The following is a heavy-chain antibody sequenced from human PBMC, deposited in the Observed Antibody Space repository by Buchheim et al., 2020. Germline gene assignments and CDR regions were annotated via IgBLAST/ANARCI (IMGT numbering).Heavy chain of an antibody. V-gene: IGHV1-69*12. Sequence: QVQLVQSGAEVKKPGSSVKVSCKASGGTFSSYAISWVRQAPGQGLEWMGGIIPIFGTANYAQKFQGRVTITADESTSTAYMELSSLRSEDTAVYYCARDPERRGPAAMDHKGYYYYGMDVWGQGTT. D-gene: IGHD2-2*01. J-gene: IGHJ6*02. CDR2: IIPIFGTA. CDR1: GGTFSSYA. CDR3: ARDPERRGPAAMDHKGYYYYGMDV.